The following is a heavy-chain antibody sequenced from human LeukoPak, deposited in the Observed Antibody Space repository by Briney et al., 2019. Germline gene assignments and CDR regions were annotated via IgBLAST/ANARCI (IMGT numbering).Heavy chain of an antibody. Sequence: GGSLRLSCAASGFTFSSYGMHWVRQAPGKGLEWVAVISYDGSNKYYADSVKGRFTISRDNSKNTLYLQMNSLRAEDTAVYYCARELFLWFRKTGFDYWGQGTLVTVSS. CDR1: GFTFSSYG. CDR2: ISYDGSNK. D-gene: IGHD2/OR15-2a*01. J-gene: IGHJ4*02. CDR3: ARELFLWFRKTGFDY. V-gene: IGHV3-30*03.